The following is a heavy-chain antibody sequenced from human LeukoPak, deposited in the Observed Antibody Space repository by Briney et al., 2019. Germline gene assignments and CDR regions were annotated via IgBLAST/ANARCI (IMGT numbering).Heavy chain of an antibody. V-gene: IGHV3-11*03. D-gene: IGHD6-19*01. CDR1: GFSFGDEY. J-gene: IGHJ4*02. CDR2: ISNSGSYT. CDR3: ARSRGAGPGAYFDY. Sequence: PGGSLRLSCAVSGFSFGDEYMSWIRQAPGQVLEWVSYISNSGSYTNYAYSVEGRFPISRDNAENSLYLQMNSLRAEDTAVYYCARSRGAGPGAYFDYWGQGTLVTVTS.